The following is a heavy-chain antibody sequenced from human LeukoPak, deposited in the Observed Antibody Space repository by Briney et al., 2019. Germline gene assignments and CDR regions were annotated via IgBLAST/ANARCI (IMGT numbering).Heavy chain of an antibody. V-gene: IGHV3-7*01. CDR3: AKLLGTGTTYDS. Sequence: GGSLTLSCEASGFTFSGNWMSWVRQAPGKGLEWVSSINPGGSQKFYVDSVRGRFTISRDNTKDLLYLQMNSLGAEDTAMYYCAKLLGTGTTYDSWGQGTRVTVSS. CDR1: GFTFSGNW. D-gene: IGHD1-1*01. CDR2: INPGGSQK. J-gene: IGHJ4*02.